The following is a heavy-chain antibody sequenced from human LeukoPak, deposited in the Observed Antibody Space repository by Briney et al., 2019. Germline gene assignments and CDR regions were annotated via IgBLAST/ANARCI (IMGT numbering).Heavy chain of an antibody. Sequence: ETLSLTCAVYGGSFSGYYWSWIRQPPGMGLEWIGEINHSGSTNYNPSLKSRVTISVDTSKNQFSLKLSSVTAADTAVYYCARGREYGSSFDYWGQGTLVTVSS. CDR2: INHSGST. CDR3: ARGREYGSSFDY. J-gene: IGHJ4*02. D-gene: IGHD6-6*01. CDR1: GGSFSGYY. V-gene: IGHV4-34*01.